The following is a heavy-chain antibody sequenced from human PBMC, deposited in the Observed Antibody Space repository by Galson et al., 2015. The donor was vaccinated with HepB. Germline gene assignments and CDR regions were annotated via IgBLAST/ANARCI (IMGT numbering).Heavy chain of an antibody. CDR1: GYTFSSYS. CDR2: ISPHNRYT. CDR3: ARGALVVAVGATQNNWFDP. Sequence: SVKVSCKAPGYTFSSYSITWVRQAPGQGLEWVGWISPHNRYTNYAQNFQGRVTMTTDTSTSTAYMELRSLRPDDTAVYYCARGALVVAVGATQNNWFDPWGRGTLVTVSS. J-gene: IGHJ5*02. V-gene: IGHV1-18*01. D-gene: IGHD2-15*01.